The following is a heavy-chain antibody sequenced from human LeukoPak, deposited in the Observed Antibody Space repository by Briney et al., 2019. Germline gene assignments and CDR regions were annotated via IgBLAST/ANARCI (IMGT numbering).Heavy chain of an antibody. D-gene: IGHD3-22*01. CDR2: TKEDGSER. Sequence: GGSLTFSCDASGFTFCDYWLIWLRQAPGQGLEWVANTKEDGSERYYLESVKGRFNISRDNAKNSLYLQMDSLRAEDTAVYYCAREYYYNDSGHGSFKYWGQGTLVTVSS. V-gene: IGHV3-7*01. CDR3: AREYYYNDSGHGSFKY. CDR1: GFTFCDYW. J-gene: IGHJ4*02.